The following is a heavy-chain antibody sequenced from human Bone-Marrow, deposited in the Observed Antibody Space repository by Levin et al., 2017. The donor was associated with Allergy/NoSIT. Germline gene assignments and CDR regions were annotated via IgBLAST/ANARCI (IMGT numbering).Heavy chain of an antibody. D-gene: IGHD2-15*01. J-gene: IGHJ2*01. CDR1: GFTFSSYA. Sequence: GESLKISCAASGFTFSSYAMHWVRQAPGKGLEWVAVISYDGSNKYYADSVKGRFTISRDNSKNTLYLQMNSLRAEDTAVYYCARDGEVVGDWYFDLWGRGTLVTVSS. CDR2: ISYDGSNK. CDR3: ARDGEVVGDWYFDL. V-gene: IGHV3-30-3*01.